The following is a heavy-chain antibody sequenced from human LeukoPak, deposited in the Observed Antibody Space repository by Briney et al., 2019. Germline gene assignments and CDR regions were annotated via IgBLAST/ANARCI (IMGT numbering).Heavy chain of an antibody. J-gene: IGHJ6*03. Sequence: GGSLRLSCAASGFTVSSNYMSWVRQAPGKGLEWVSVIYSGGSTYYADSVKGRFTISRDNAKNSLYLQMNSLRAEDTAVYYCARDWEQWLVKDYYYYMDVWGKGTTVTVSS. CDR3: ARDWEQWLVKDYYYYMDV. CDR1: GFTVSSNY. D-gene: IGHD6-19*01. CDR2: IYSGGST. V-gene: IGHV3-66*01.